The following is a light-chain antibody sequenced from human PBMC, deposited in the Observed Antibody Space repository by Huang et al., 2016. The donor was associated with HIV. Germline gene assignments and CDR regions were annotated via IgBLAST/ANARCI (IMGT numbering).Light chain of an antibody. Sequence: DIQMTQSPSSLSSSLGDRVTITCKASQDIRTYLNWYQQKPGKAPKRLIDDASNLETGVPSRVSGSGSGTDFTFTISSLQPEDIATYYCQQYDNRITFGGGTKVEIK. J-gene: IGKJ4*01. CDR2: DAS. CDR3: QQYDNRIT. CDR1: QDIRTY. V-gene: IGKV1-33*01.